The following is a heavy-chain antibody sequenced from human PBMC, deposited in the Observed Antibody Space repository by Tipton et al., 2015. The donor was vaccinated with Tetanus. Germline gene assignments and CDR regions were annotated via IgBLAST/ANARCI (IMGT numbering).Heavy chain of an antibody. Sequence: RSLRLSCAASGFTFSSYGMHWVRQAPGKGLEWVAVIWYDGSNKYYADSVKGRFTISRDNSKNTLYLQMNSLRAEDTAVYYCARGEYSRSSGSGDYWGQGTLVTVSS. V-gene: IGHV3-33*01. CDR2: IWYDGSNK. J-gene: IGHJ4*02. CDR3: ARGEYSRSSGSGDY. D-gene: IGHD6-6*01. CDR1: GFTFSSYG.